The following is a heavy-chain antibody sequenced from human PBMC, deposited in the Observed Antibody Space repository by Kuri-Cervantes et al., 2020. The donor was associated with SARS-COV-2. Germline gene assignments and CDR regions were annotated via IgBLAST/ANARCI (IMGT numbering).Heavy chain of an antibody. CDR3: ARESVVPAAIDY. J-gene: IGHJ4*02. CDR1: GFTFSSYA. D-gene: IGHD2-2*02. V-gene: IGHV3-30-3*01. CDR2: RSYDGSNT. Sequence: GGSLSLSCAASGFTFSSYAMHWVRQAPGKGLEWVAVRSYDGSNTYYADSVKGRFTISRDNSKNTLYLQMNSLRAEDTAVYYCARESVVPAAIDYWGQGTLVTVSS.